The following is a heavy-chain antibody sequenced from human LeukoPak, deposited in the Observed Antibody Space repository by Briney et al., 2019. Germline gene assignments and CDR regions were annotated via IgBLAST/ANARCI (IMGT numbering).Heavy chain of an antibody. CDR1: GFTFRRSA. V-gene: IGHV3-23*01. D-gene: IGHD2-2*01. CDR3: ARDIVVVPAASHAPSSSWRLDY. CDR2: ISSSGTDT. J-gene: IGHJ4*02. Sequence: PGGSLRLSCAASGFTFRRSAMSWVRQAPGKGLEWVSIISSSGTDTDYADSVKGRFTISRDNSKNTLYLQMNSLRAEDTAVYYCARDIVVVPAASHAPSSSWRLDYWGQGTLVTVSS.